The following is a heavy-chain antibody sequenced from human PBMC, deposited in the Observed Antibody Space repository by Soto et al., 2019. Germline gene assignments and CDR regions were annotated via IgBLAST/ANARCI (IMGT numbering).Heavy chain of an antibody. CDR2: IHHDGST. J-gene: IGHJ4*02. CDR3: ATYDVGTIIQDY. D-gene: IGHD2-21*02. Sequence: QVQLQQWGAGLLKPSETLSLTCTISGGPSSSHSKAGFRQPPGKGLEWIGEIHHDGSTNYNPSLKSRVTISGDTSKNHFSLELSSVTAADTAVYYCATYDVGTIIQDYWGQGTLVTVSS. V-gene: IGHV4-34*01. CDR1: GGPSSSHS.